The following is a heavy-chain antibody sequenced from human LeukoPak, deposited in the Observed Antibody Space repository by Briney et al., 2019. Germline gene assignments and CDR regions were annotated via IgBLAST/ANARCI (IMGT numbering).Heavy chain of an antibody. V-gene: IGHV3-66*01. J-gene: IGHJ4*02. CDR3: ARESYSDGYSPPYFDY. Sequence: GGSLRLSCAASGFTVSSNYMSWVRQAPGKGLEWVSVIYSGGSTYYADSVKGRFTISRDNSKNTLYLQMNSLRAEDTAVYYCARESYSDGYSPPYFDYWGQGTLVTVSS. CDR1: GFTVSSNY. CDR2: IYSGGST. D-gene: IGHD5-24*01.